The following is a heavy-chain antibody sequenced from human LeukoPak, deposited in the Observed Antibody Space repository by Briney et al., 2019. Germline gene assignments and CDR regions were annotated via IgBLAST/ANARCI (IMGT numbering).Heavy chain of an antibody. CDR1: GFTFGDYA. CDR3: TRDQVYYYDSSGYYYGFDY. Sequence: KTGRSLRLSCTASGFTFGDYAMSRFRQAPGKGLEWVGFIRSKAYGGTTEYAASVKGRFTISRDDSKSIAYLQMNSLKTEDTAVYYCTRDQVYYYDSSGYYYGFDYWGQGTLVTVSS. D-gene: IGHD3-22*01. J-gene: IGHJ4*02. CDR2: IRSKAYGGTT. V-gene: IGHV3-49*05.